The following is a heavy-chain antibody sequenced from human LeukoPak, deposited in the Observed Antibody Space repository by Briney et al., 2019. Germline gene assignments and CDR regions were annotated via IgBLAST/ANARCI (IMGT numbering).Heavy chain of an antibody. CDR3: ARDADILTGYSGVNNWFDP. V-gene: IGHV1-18*01. CDR1: GYTFTSYG. J-gene: IGHJ5*02. D-gene: IGHD3-9*01. CDR2: ISAYNGST. Sequence: ASVKVSCKASGYTFTSYGISWVRQAPGQGLEWMGWISAYNGSTNYAQKLQGRVTMTTDTSTSTAYMELRSLRSDDTAVYYCARDADILTGYSGVNNWFDPWGQGTLVTVSS.